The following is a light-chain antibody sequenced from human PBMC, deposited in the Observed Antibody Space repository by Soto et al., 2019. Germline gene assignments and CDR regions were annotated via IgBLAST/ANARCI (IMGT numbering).Light chain of an antibody. CDR1: QSVTSTY. CDR2: GAS. J-gene: IGKJ4*01. CDR3: QQSGGSPLT. V-gene: IGKV3-20*01. Sequence: EIVLTQSPGTLSLSPGERATLSCRASQSVTSTYLAWYQQKPGQAPRLLIYGASNRATGIPDRFTGSGSGTDCTLTGSRLEPEDFAVYYCQQSGGSPLTFGGGTKVEIK.